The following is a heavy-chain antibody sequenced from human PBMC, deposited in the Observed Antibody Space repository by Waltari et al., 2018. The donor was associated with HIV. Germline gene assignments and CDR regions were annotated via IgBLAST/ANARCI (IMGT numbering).Heavy chain of an antibody. CDR3: ARHEQYYYDSSGYYGWFDP. Sequence: EVQLVLSGAEVKKPGESLKISCKGSGYSFTSYWIGWVRQMPGKGLEWMGIIYPGDSDTRYGPSFQGQVTISADKSISTAYLQWSSLKASDTAMYYCARHEQYYYDSSGYYGWFDPWGQGTLVTVSS. CDR2: IYPGDSDT. J-gene: IGHJ5*02. V-gene: IGHV5-51*01. D-gene: IGHD3-22*01. CDR1: GYSFTSYW.